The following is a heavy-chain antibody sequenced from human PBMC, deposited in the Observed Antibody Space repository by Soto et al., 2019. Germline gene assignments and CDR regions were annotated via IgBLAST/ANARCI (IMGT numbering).Heavy chain of an antibody. Sequence: GGSLRLSCAASGFSFAGYALTWVRQAPGKGLEWLSAVSGGGASTYYADSVRGRFSISRDVSGNMIYLQLNRLTAGDTATYYCARTQTFNGYYGGFDAWGQGTRVTVSS. CDR3: ARTQTFNGYYGGFDA. J-gene: IGHJ4*02. CDR2: VSGGGAST. D-gene: IGHD3-3*01. V-gene: IGHV3-23*01. CDR1: GFSFAGYA.